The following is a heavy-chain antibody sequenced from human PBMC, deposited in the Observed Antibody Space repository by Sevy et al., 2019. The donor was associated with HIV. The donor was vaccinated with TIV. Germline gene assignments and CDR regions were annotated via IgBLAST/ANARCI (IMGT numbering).Heavy chain of an antibody. CDR1: GFTFRSYA. Sequence: GGSLRLSCAASGFTFRSYAMHWVRQAPGKGLEWVAVISYNGSNKYYADSVKGRFTISRENSKNTLYLKMNSLRAEDTAVYYCARDLYYYDSSGYLDYWGQGTLVTVSS. J-gene: IGHJ4*02. CDR2: ISYNGSNK. V-gene: IGHV3-30-3*01. D-gene: IGHD3-22*01. CDR3: ARDLYYYDSSGYLDY.